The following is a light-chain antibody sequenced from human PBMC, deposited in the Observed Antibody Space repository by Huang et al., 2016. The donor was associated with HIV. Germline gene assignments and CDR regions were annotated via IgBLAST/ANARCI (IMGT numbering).Light chain of an antibody. J-gene: IGKJ4*01. Sequence: EIVLTQSPATLSSSPGERATLSCRASQSVSSYLAWYQQKPGQAPRLLIYDASNRATGIPARFSGSGSGTDFTLTISSREPEDFAVYYCQQRSNWPPTFGGGTKVEIK. CDR3: QQRSNWPPT. CDR1: QSVSSY. V-gene: IGKV3-11*01. CDR2: DAS.